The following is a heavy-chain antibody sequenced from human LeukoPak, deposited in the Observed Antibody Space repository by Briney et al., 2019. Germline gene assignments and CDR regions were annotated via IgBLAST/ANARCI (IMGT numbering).Heavy chain of an antibody. V-gene: IGHV3-66*01. CDR2: IYSGGST. CDR1: GLTVSSNY. Sequence: PGGSLRLSCAASGLTVSSNYRSWVRQAPGKGLEWVSVIYSGGSTYYADSVKGRFTISRDNSKNTLYLQMNSLRAEDTAVYYCARTDIRGVNGMDVWGQGTTVTVSS. D-gene: IGHD3-10*01. J-gene: IGHJ6*02. CDR3: ARTDIRGVNGMDV.